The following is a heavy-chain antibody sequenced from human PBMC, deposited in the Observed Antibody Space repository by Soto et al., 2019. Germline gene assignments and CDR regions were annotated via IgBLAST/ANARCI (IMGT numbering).Heavy chain of an antibody. D-gene: IGHD6-13*01. Sequence: SETLSLTCTVSGGSISSSSYYWGWIRQPPGKGLEWIANIYYSGSTYYNPSLKSRVTISVDTSKNQFSLKLNSVTAADTAVYYCARRHSSPFFDYWGQGTLVTVSS. J-gene: IGHJ4*02. CDR1: GGSISSSSYY. CDR2: IYYSGST. CDR3: ARRHSSPFFDY. V-gene: IGHV4-39*01.